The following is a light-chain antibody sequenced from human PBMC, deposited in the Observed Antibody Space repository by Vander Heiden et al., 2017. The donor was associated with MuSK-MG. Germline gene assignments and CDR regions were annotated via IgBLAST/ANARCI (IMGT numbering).Light chain of an antibody. Sequence: EIVMTQSPATLSVSPGERATLSCRASQCVSSNLAWYQQKPGQAPRLLIYGASTRATGIPARFSGSGSGTEFTLTISSLQSEDFAVYYCQQYNNWPPGRYTFGQGTKLEIK. V-gene: IGKV3-15*01. J-gene: IGKJ2*01. CDR2: GAS. CDR3: QQYNNWPPGRYT. CDR1: QCVSSN.